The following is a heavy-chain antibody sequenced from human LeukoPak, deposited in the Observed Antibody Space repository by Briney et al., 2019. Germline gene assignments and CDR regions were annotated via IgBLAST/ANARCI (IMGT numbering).Heavy chain of an antibody. V-gene: IGHV3-23*01. CDR2: ISASGGST. D-gene: IGHD1-26*01. Sequence: GGSLRLSCAASGFTFSSYAMSWVRQAPGKGLEWVSGISASGGSTYYADSVKGRFTLSRDNSKNTLYLQMNSLRAEDTAVYYCASSKWVGSSFDYWGQGTLVTVSS. J-gene: IGHJ4*02. CDR3: ASSKWVGSSFDY. CDR1: GFTFSSYA.